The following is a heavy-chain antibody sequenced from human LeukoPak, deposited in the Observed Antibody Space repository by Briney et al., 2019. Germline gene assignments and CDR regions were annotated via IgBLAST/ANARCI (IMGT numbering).Heavy chain of an antibody. Sequence: SETLSLTCTVSGGSISSYYWSWIRQPPGKGLEWIGYIYYSVSTNYNPSLASRVTISVDTSKNQFSLKLSSVTAADTAVYYCARAGTGDYDFWSGYYKGRWFDPWGQGTLVTVSS. J-gene: IGHJ5*02. CDR3: ARAGTGDYDFWSGYYKGRWFDP. CDR2: IYYSVST. CDR1: GGSISSYY. D-gene: IGHD3-3*01. V-gene: IGHV4-59*01.